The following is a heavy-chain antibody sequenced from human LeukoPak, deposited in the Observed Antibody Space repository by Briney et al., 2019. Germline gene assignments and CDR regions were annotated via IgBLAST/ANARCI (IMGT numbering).Heavy chain of an antibody. CDR3: ARDIISSGWLDY. CDR1: GGAFSSYA. Sequence: SVKVSCKASGGAFSSYAISWVRQAPGQGLEWMGGIIPIFGTANYAQKFQGRVTITADESTSTAYMELSSLRSEDTAVYYCARDIISSGWLDYWGQGTLVTVSS. J-gene: IGHJ4*02. D-gene: IGHD6-19*01. V-gene: IGHV1-69*13. CDR2: IIPIFGTA.